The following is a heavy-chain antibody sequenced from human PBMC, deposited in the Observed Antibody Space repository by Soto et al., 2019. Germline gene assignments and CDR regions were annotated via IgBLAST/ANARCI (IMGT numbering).Heavy chain of an antibody. Sequence: GGPLRLSCAASGFTVSNNYMSWVRQAPGKGLEWVSVVYSDGSTYYADSVKGRFTISRDNSKNTVYLQMNSLRAEDTAVYYCARGATVVTPKSDDYWGQGTLVTVSS. D-gene: IGHD4-17*01. V-gene: IGHV3-53*01. J-gene: IGHJ4*02. CDR3: ARGATVVTPKSDDY. CDR2: VYSDGST. CDR1: GFTVSNNY.